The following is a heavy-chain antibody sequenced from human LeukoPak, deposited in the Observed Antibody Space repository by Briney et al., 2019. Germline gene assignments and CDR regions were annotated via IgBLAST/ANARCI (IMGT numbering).Heavy chain of an antibody. Sequence: SETLSLSCTVSGGSISSYYWSWIRQPPGKGLEWIGYIYYSGSTNYNPSLKSRATISVDTSKNQFSLKLSSVTAADTAVYSCASLSTTMIVANWGQGTLVTVSS. V-gene: IGHV4-59*01. CDR1: GGSISSYY. D-gene: IGHD3-22*01. CDR3: ASLSTTMIVAN. J-gene: IGHJ4*02. CDR2: IYYSGST.